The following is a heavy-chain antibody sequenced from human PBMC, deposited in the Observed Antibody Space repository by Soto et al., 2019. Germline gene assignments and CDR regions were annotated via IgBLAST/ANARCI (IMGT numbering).Heavy chain of an antibody. CDR3: ARLRYYYYGMDV. J-gene: IGHJ6*02. V-gene: IGHV4-59*01. Sequence: PSETLSLTCTVSGGSISSYYWSWIRQPPGKGLEWIGYIYYSGSTNYNPSLKSRVTISVDTSKNQFSLKLSSVTAADTAVHYCARLRYYYYGMDVWGQGTTVTVSS. CDR1: GGSISSYY. CDR2: IYYSGST.